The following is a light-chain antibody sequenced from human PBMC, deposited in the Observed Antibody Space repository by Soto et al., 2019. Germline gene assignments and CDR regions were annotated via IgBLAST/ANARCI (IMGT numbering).Light chain of an antibody. Sequence: QTVVAQPASVSGSPGQSITISCTGTSSDVGGYNYVSWYQQHPGKAPKLVIYDVTNRPSGVSNRFSGSKSGNAASLTISGLQAADEADYYCSSYTSSSTPYVFGTGTKLTVL. CDR2: DVT. V-gene: IGLV2-14*03. J-gene: IGLJ1*01. CDR3: SSYTSSSTPYV. CDR1: SSDVGGYNY.